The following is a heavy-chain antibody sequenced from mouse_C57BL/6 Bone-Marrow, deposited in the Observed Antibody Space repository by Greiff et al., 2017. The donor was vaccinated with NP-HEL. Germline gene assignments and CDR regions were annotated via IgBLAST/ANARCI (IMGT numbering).Heavy chain of an antibody. D-gene: IGHD4-1*01. CDR2: IHPNSGST. CDR1: GYTFTSYW. J-gene: IGHJ2*01. CDR3: ARWRTGVFGY. Sequence: VKLQQPGAELVKPGASVKLSCKASGYTFTSYWMHWVKQRPGQGLEWIGMIHPNSGSTNYNEKFKSKATLTVDKSSSTAYMRLSSLTSEDSAVYYCARWRTGVFGYWGQGTTLTVSS. V-gene: IGHV1-64*01.